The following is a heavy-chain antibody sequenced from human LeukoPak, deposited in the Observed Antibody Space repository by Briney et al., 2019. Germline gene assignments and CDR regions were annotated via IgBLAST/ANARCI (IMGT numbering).Heavy chain of an antibody. J-gene: IGHJ3*02. CDR1: GFTFSTYS. CDR2: ISSSSSTI. Sequence: GGSLRLSCAASGFTFSTYSMNWVRQAPGKGLEWVSYISSSSSTIYYADSVKGRFTISRDNANNSLYPQMNSLRAEDTAVYYCARSLRNAFDIWGQGTMVTVSS. CDR3: ARSLRNAFDI. V-gene: IGHV3-48*01. D-gene: IGHD3-3*01.